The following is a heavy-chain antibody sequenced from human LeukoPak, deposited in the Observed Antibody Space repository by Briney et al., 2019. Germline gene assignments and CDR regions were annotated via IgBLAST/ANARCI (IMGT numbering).Heavy chain of an antibody. D-gene: IGHD2-2*01. CDR1: GFTFSSYW. J-gene: IGHJ3*02. CDR2: IKQEGSET. Sequence: GGSLRLSCAASGFTFSSYWLSWVRQAPGKGLEWVANIKQEGSETYYVNSVKGRFTISRDNAERSLYLQMNSLRAEDTAVYYWARGYCDSTMCYAGAFDIWGQGTMVTVSA. V-gene: IGHV3-7*04. CDR3: ARGYCDSTMCYAGAFDI.